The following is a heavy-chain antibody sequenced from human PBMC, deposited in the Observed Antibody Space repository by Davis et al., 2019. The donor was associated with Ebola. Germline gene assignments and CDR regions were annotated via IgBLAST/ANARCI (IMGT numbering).Heavy chain of an antibody. J-gene: IGHJ6*02. V-gene: IGHV4-34*01. D-gene: IGHD5-18*01. CDR3: AKSLWSYGYYYYGMDV. Sequence: SETLFLTCAVYGGSFSGYYWSWIRQPPGKGLEWIGEINHSGSTNYNPSLKSRVTISVDTSKNQFSLKLSSVTAADTAVYYCAKSLWSYGYYYYGMDVWGQGTTVTVSS. CDR2: INHSGST. CDR1: GGSFSGYY.